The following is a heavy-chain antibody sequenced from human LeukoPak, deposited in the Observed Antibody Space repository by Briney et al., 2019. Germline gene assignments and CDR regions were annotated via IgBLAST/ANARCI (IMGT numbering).Heavy chain of an antibody. CDR1: GFTFNNYG. Sequence: GGSLRLSCAASGFTFNNYGMHWVRQAPGKGLEWVGRIKSKTDGGTTDYAAPVKGRFTISRDDSKNTLYLQMNSLKTEDTAVYYCTTDFYCSSTSCYAVVDYWGQGTLVTVSS. CDR3: TTDFYCSSTSCYAVVDY. D-gene: IGHD2-2*01. V-gene: IGHV3-15*07. J-gene: IGHJ4*02. CDR2: IKSKTDGGTT.